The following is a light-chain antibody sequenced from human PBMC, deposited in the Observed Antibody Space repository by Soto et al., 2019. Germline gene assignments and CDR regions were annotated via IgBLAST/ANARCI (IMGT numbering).Light chain of an antibody. V-gene: IGKV1-39*01. CDR2: EAS. CDR1: QSISSY. Sequence: DIQMTQSPSSLSASVGDRVTITCRASQSISSYLNWYQQKPGKAPKLLIYEASSLQSGVPSRFSGSGSVTDVTLTISSLQPEDFATYYCQQSDTTPWTFGQGTRVEIK. J-gene: IGKJ1*01. CDR3: QQSDTTPWT.